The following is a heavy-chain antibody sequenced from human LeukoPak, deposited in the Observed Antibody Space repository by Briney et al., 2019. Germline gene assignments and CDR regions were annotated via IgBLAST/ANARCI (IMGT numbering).Heavy chain of an antibody. CDR3: ARESVDLWSGPIDY. CDR2: IYTSGSI. V-gene: IGHV4-4*07. D-gene: IGHD3-3*01. Sequence: SETLSLTCTVSGGSISSYYWNWIRQPAGKGLEWIGRIYTSGSINYNPSLKSRVTMSVDTSKNQFSLKLSSVTAADAAVYYCARESVDLWSGPIDYWGQGTLVTVSS. J-gene: IGHJ4*02. CDR1: GGSISSYY.